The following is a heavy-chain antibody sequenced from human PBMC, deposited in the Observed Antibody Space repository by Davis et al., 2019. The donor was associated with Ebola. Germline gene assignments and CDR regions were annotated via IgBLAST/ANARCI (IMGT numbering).Heavy chain of an antibody. CDR3: ASPLYGSGDY. Sequence: PGGSLRLSCAASGFTFSNYGMNWVRQAPGKGLEWVSGISDSGGSTHYADSVKGRFTISRDDSKNTLYLQMISLRAEDTAVYYCASPLYGSGDYWGQGTLVTVSS. J-gene: IGHJ4*02. CDR1: GFTFSNYG. CDR2: ISDSGGST. V-gene: IGHV3-23*01. D-gene: IGHD3-10*01.